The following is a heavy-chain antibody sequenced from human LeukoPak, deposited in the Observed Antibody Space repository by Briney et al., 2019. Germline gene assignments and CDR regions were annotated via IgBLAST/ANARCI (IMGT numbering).Heavy chain of an antibody. CDR3: ARARTYNVNYYYMDV. V-gene: IGHV3-21*04. J-gene: IGHJ6*03. Sequence: PGGSLRLSCAASGFTFSTYSMNWVRQAPGKGLEWVSSISGTSSYIYYADSVKGRFTISRDNAKNSLSLQMNSLRSEDTAVYYCARARTYNVNYYYMDVWGKGTTVTVSS. CDR1: GFTFSTYS. D-gene: IGHD1-14*01. CDR2: ISGTSSYI.